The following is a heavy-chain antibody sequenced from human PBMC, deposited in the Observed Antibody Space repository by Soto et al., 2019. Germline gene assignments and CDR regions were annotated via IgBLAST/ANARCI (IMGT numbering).Heavy chain of an antibody. CDR3: ARKPGVRPGGGGTEPLDI. CDR1: GYSFTSQY. Sequence: QVQLVQSGAEVKKPGASVKISCEASGYSFTSQYVHWVRQAPGQGLEWMGIINPNGGSTTYAQKFPGKVPKTRGTSTETVYRGPSKPTPGDPAVFFLARKPGVRPGGGGTEPLDIWGQGTMVTVAS. D-gene: IGHD3-16*01. CDR2: INPNGGST. V-gene: IGHV1-46*03. J-gene: IGHJ3*02.